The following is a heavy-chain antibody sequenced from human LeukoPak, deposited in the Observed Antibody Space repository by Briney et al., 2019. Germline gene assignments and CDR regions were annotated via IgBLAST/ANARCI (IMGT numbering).Heavy chain of an antibody. CDR3: ARDQGLYNWNAYGMDV. D-gene: IGHD1-20*01. Sequence: SAKVSCKASGGTLSSYAISWVRPAPRQGLEWMGRIIPILGIANYAQKFQGRVTITADKSTSTAYMELSSLRSEDTAVYYCARDQGLYNWNAYGMDVWGQGTTVTVSS. CDR2: IIPILGIA. CDR1: GGTLSSYA. V-gene: IGHV1-69*04. J-gene: IGHJ6*02.